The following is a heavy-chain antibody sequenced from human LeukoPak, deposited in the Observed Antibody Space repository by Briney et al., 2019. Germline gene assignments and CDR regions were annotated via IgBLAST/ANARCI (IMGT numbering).Heavy chain of an antibody. CDR1: GFTFSSYW. CDR2: INSDGSST. Sequence: GGSLRLSCAASGFTFSSYWMHWVRQAPGKGLVWVSRINSDGSSTSYADSVKGRFTISRDNAKNSLYLQMNSLRVEDTAVYYCATGFFYYYYMDVWGKGTTVTISS. V-gene: IGHV3-74*01. CDR3: ATGFFYYYYMDV. J-gene: IGHJ6*03.